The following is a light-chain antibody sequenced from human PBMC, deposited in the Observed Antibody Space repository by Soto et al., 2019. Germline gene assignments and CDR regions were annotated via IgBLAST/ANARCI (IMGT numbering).Light chain of an antibody. CDR1: SSDVGNYKY. J-gene: IGLJ1*01. Sequence: QSFLTQPASVSGSPGQSITISRTGTSSDVGNYKYVSWYQQHPGKAPKLMIYEVSNRPSGASNRFSGSKSGNTASLTISGLQAEDETDYYCQSYDSRLSGRVFGSGTKVTVL. CDR2: EVS. CDR3: QSYDSRLSGRV. V-gene: IGLV2-14*01.